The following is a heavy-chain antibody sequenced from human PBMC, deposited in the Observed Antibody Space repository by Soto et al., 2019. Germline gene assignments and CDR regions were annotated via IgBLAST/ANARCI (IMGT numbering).Heavy chain of an antibody. D-gene: IGHD2-15*01. CDR2: ISAYNGNT. CDR1: GYTFTSYG. CDR3: ARVVGHTYYYYYYMDV. V-gene: IGHV1-18*01. J-gene: IGHJ6*03. Sequence: ASVKVSCKASGYTFTSYGISWVRQAPGQGLEWMGWISAYNGNTNYAQKLQGRVTMTTDTSTSTAYMELRSLRSDDTAVYYCARVVGHTYYYYYYMDVWGKGTTVTVSS.